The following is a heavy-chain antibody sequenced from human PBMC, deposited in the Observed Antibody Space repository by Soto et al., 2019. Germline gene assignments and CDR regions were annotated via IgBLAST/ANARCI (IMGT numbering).Heavy chain of an antibody. CDR1: GYTFTIHD. CDR2: LNPHSGKT. D-gene: IGHD6-6*01. J-gene: IGHJ4*02. V-gene: IGHV1-8*01. CDR3: ARVSSIAARRSFGS. Sequence: QVQLVQSGAEVKKPGASVKVSCKASGYTFTIHDIHWVRQAPGQGLEWMAWLNPHSGKTAYAQKFQGRLTMTGNASTSTAYMELSSLRSEDTAMYYCARVSSIAARRSFGSWGQGTLVTVSS.